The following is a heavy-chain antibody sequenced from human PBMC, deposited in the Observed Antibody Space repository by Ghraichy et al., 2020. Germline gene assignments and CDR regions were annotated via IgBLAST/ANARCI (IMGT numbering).Heavy chain of an antibody. J-gene: IGHJ4*02. CDR3: AKGSHYYGSGSYLY. CDR2: ISGSGGST. CDR1: GFTFSSYA. Sequence: LSLTCAASGFTFSSYAMSWVRQAPGKGLEWVSAISGSGGSTYYADSVKGRFTISRDNSKNTLYLQMNSLRAEDTAVYYCAKGSHYYGSGSYLYWGQGTLVTVSS. V-gene: IGHV3-23*01. D-gene: IGHD3-10*01.